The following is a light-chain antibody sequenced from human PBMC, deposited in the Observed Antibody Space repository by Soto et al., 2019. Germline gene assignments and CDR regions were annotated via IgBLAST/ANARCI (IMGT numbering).Light chain of an antibody. CDR1: QSIGNH. Sequence: DIPLTQSPSSLSASVGDRFTITFRSSQSIGNHLNWYQQKPGKAPKFLIYAASNLQSGVPSRFSGSGSGTDFTLTVNSLQPEDFATYYCQQVYTSAITFGQGTRLEI. V-gene: IGKV1-39*01. CDR2: AAS. J-gene: IGKJ5*01. CDR3: QQVYTSAIT.